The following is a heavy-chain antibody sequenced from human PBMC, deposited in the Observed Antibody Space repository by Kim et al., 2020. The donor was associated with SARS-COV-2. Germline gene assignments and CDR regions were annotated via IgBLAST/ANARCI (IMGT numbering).Heavy chain of an antibody. D-gene: IGHD3-9*01. Sequence: ASVKVYCKASGYTFTSYDINWVRQATGQALEWMGWMNPNRGNTGYAQKFQGRVTMTRNTSISTAYMELSSLRSADTAVYYCARAPKMRYDILTGTHGDYYYMDVWGKGTTVTVS. CDR1: GYTFTSYD. J-gene: IGHJ6*03. V-gene: IGHV1-8*01. CDR3: ARAPKMRYDILTGTHGDYYYMDV. CDR2: MNPNRGNT.